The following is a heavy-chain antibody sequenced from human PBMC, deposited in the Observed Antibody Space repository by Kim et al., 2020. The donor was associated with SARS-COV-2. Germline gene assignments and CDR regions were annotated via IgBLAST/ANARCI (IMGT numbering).Heavy chain of an antibody. D-gene: IGHD4-17*01. J-gene: IGHJ3*02. CDR3: ARPSTVTTSSAFDI. V-gene: IGHV1-8*01. Sequence: AQKVQGRFTMTRNTSISTAYMELSSLRSEDTAVYYCARPSTVTTSSAFDIWGQGTMVTVSS.